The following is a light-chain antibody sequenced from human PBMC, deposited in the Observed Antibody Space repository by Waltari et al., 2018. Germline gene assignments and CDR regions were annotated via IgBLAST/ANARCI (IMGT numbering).Light chain of an antibody. CDR2: GAS. Sequence: ENVLTQSPATLSLSPGQRATLSCRASQSVSSSYIAWYQQKPGQTPLLLIYGASTRAPGIPDRCRGSAAGTDFTLTISRLEPEDFAVYYCHQYGYSPPWTFGQGTTVEMK. CDR1: QSVSSSY. CDR3: HQYGYSPPWT. J-gene: IGKJ1*01. V-gene: IGKV3-20*01.